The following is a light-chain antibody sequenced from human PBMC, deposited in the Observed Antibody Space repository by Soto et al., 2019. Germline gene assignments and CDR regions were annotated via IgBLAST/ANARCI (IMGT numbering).Light chain of an antibody. J-gene: IGKJ5*01. CDR1: QGISSY. CDR3: QQDYNLPIT. Sequence: IQLTQSPSSLSASVGDRVTITCRASQGISSYLAWYQQKPGKAPKLLIYKASTLKSGVPSRFSGSGSGTEFTLTISSLQPDDFAVYYCQQDYNLPITFGQGTRLEI. V-gene: IGKV1-9*01. CDR2: KAS.